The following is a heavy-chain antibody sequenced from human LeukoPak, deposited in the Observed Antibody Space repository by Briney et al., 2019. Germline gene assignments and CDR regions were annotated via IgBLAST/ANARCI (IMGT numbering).Heavy chain of an antibody. CDR2: IYNSGST. J-gene: IGHJ4*02. D-gene: IGHD1-26*01. V-gene: IGHV4-4*07. CDR1: GGSISSFY. CDR3: AREWELVFDY. Sequence: SETLSPTCTVSGGSISSFYWNWIRQPAGKGLEWIGRIYNSGSTNYNPSLKSRLSMSVDTSKNQLSLNLRSVTAADTAIYYCAREWELVFDYWGQGTLVTVSS.